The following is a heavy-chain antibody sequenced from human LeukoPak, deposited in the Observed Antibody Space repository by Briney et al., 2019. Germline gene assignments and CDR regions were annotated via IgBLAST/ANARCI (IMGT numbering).Heavy chain of an antibody. D-gene: IGHD3-3*01. CDR1: GFTFTSAW. J-gene: IGHJ4*02. CDR3: ITGDYDSWSGFYSPNHYFDY. Sequence: GGSLRLSCAASGFTFTSAWMSWVRQAPGKGLEWVGRIKGKTAAGAPDYVASVKGRFTISRDDSKNTLFLQMNSLKTEDTAVYYCITGDYDSWSGFYSPNHYFDYWGQGTLVTVSS. CDR2: IKGKTAAGAP. V-gene: IGHV3-15*01.